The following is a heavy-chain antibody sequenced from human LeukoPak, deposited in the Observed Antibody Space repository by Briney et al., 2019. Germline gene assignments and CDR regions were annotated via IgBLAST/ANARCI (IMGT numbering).Heavy chain of an antibody. D-gene: IGHD3-9*01. V-gene: IGHV4-59*01. J-gene: IGHJ5*02. CDR3: ARDLSHYDILTGYYNWFDP. CDR2: IYYSGST. Sequence: PSEALSLTCTVSGGSISSYYWGWIRQPPGKGLEWIGYIYYSGSTNYNPSLKSRVTISVDTSKNQFSLKLSSVTAADTAVYYCARDLSHYDILTGYYNWFDPWGQGTLVTVSS. CDR1: GGSISSYY.